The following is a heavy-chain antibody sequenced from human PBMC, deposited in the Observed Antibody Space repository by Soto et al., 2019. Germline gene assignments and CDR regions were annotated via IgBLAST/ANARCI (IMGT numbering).Heavy chain of an antibody. CDR2: IYPGDSDT. Sequence: GESLKISCKGSGYSFTSYWIGWVRQMPGKGLEWMGIIYPGDSDTRYSPSFQGQVTISADKSISTAYLQWSSLKASDTAVYYCAKTGTYSSSWYGDYYYGMDVWGQGTTVTVSS. CDR3: AKTGTYSSSWYGDYYYGMDV. V-gene: IGHV5-51*01. D-gene: IGHD6-13*01. J-gene: IGHJ6*02. CDR1: GYSFTSYW.